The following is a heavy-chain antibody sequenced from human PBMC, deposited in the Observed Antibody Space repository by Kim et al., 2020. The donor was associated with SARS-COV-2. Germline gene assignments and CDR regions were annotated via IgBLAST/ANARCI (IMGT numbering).Heavy chain of an antibody. CDR2: IYGGGST. J-gene: IGHJ4*02. CDR3: AREPSTYFDY. CDR1: GFTVSNTY. V-gene: IGHV3-66*01. Sequence: GGSLRLSCVVSGFTVSNTYMSWVRQAPGKGLEWVSIIYGGGSTYYADSVKGRFTISRDDSKNTVYLQMNSLRAEDTAVYFCAREPSTYFDYWGQGTLVTGSS.